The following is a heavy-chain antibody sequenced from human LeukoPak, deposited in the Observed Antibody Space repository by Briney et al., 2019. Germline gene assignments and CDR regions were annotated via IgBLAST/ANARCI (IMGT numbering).Heavy chain of an antibody. D-gene: IGHD3-3*01. J-gene: IGHJ4*02. V-gene: IGHV3-48*03. CDR1: GFTFNSYE. CDR2: ISSSGSTI. Sequence: PGGSLRLSCAASGFTFNSYEMNWVRQAPGKGLEGVSYISSSGSTIHFADSVKGRFTISRDNAKNSLYLQMNSLRAEDTAVYYCAKAGNGFGFDYWGQGTLVTVSS. CDR3: AKAGNGFGFDY.